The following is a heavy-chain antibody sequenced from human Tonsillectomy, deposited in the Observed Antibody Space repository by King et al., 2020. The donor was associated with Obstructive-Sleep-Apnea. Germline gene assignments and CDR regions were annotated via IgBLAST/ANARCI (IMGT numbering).Heavy chain of an antibody. Sequence: VQLVESGGGLVQPGGSLRLSCAASGFTVSTNYMSWVRQAPGKGLEWGSDMYSGGSTYYADSVKGRLTISRDNSKNTRYLQMNSLRAEDTAVYYCAREQQAFDYWGQGTLVTVSS. J-gene: IGHJ4*02. D-gene: IGHD6-13*01. CDR1: GFTVSTNY. CDR2: MYSGGST. CDR3: AREQQAFDY. V-gene: IGHV3-66*01.